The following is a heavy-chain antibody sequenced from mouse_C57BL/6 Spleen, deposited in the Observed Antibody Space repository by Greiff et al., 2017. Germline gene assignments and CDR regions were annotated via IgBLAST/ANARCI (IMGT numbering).Heavy chain of an antibody. Sequence: VQLQQPGAELVKPGASVKMSCKASGYTFTSYWITWVKQRPGQGLEWIGDIYPGSGSTNYNEKFKSKATLTVDTSSSTGYMQLSSLTSEDSAVYDCERGPRSYYSNYVVAYWGQGTLVTVSA. CDR1: GYTFTSYW. CDR3: ERGPRSYYSNYVVAY. J-gene: IGHJ3*01. V-gene: IGHV1-55*01. CDR2: IYPGSGST. D-gene: IGHD2-5*01.